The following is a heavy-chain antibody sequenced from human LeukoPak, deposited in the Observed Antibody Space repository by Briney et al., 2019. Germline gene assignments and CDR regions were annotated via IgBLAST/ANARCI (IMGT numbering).Heavy chain of an antibody. V-gene: IGHV4-30-2*01. D-gene: IGHD4-17*01. CDR2: IYHSGST. Sequence: PSQTLSLTCTVSGGSISSGGYYWSWIRQPPGKGLEWIGYIYHSGSTYYNPSPKSRVTISVDTSKNQFSLKLSSVTAADTAVYYCARHWHGDYTPINYYYGMDVWGQGTTVTVSS. J-gene: IGHJ6*02. CDR3: ARHWHGDYTPINYYYGMDV. CDR1: GGSISSGGYY.